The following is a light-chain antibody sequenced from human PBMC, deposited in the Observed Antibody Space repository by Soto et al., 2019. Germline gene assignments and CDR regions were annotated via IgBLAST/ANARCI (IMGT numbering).Light chain of an antibody. V-gene: IGLV1-40*01. CDR3: QSYDSSLSVVV. Sequence: QSLLTQPPSVSGAPGQRVTISCTGSSSNIGAGYDVHWYQQLPGTAPKLLIYGNSNRPSGVPDRFSGSKSGTSASLAITGLQAEDDADYYCQSYDSSLSVVVFGGGTQLTVL. CDR2: GNS. J-gene: IGLJ2*01. CDR1: SSNIGAGYD.